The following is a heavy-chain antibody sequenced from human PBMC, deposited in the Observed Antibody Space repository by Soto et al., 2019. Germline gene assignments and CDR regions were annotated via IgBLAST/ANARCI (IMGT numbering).Heavy chain of an antibody. CDR2: IHPSGST. J-gene: IGHJ6*02. CDR3: ARGRDEYKLGNV. Sequence: QVQLQQCGAGLLKPSETLSLTCAVSGGSLSDYYWPWIRQFPGKGLEWIGEIHPSGSTYYNPSRRSRVTISVDTSKNQFSLKLTSLTAADTAIYYCARGRDEYKLGNVWGHGTTVTVSS. V-gene: IGHV4-34*01. CDR1: GGSLSDYY. D-gene: IGHD1-1*01.